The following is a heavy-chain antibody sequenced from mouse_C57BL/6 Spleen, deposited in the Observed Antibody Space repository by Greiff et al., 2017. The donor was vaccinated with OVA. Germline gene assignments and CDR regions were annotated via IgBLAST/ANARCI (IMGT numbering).Heavy chain of an antibody. J-gene: IGHJ3*01. CDR1: GYTFTSYW. CDR2: IDPTSGGT. Sequence: VQLQQPGAELVKPGASVKLSCKASGYTFTSYWMHWVKQSPGRGLEWIGRIDPTSGGTKYNEKFKSKATLTVDKPSSTAYMQLSSLTSEDSAVYYCASPHYGSSYWFAYWGQGTLVTVSA. V-gene: IGHV1-72*01. D-gene: IGHD1-1*01. CDR3: ASPHYGSSYWFAY.